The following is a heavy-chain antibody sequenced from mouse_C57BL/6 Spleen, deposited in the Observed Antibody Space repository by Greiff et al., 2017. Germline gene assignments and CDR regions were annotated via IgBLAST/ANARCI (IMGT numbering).Heavy chain of an antibody. CDR1: GYAFSSSW. V-gene: IGHV1-82*01. D-gene: IGHD1-1*01. CDR3: ASYYLWFAY. Sequence: VQLQQSGPELVKPGASVKISCKASGYAFSSSWMNWVKQRPGKGLEWIGRIYPGDGDTNYNGKFKGKATLTVDQSSSTAYMQLNSLTSEDSAVYYCASYYLWFAYWGQGTLVTVSA. J-gene: IGHJ3*01. CDR2: IYPGDGDT.